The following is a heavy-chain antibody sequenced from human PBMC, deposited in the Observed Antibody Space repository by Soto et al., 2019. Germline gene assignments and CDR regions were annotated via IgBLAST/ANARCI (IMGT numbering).Heavy chain of an antibody. J-gene: IGHJ6*02. V-gene: IGHV4-30-4*01. CDR1: GGSIISGDSY. D-gene: IGHD2-2*01. CDR3: ARSVAPAASYYYAMDV. CDR2: IYDSDST. Sequence: PSETLSLTCTVSGGSIISGDSYWSWIRQPPGKGLEWIGYIYDSDSTYYNPSLKSRITISVDTSKNQFSLKLNSVTAADTAVYYCARSVAPAASYYYAMDVWGQGTTVTVSS.